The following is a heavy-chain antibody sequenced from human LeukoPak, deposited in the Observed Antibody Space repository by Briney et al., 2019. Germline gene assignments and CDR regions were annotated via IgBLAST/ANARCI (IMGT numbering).Heavy chain of an antibody. Sequence: SETLSLTCTVSGGSISSGGYYWGWIRQPPGKGLEWIGSIYYSGSTYYNPSLKSRVTISVDTSKNQFSLKLSSVTAADTAVYYCASPLPLNNYDFWSGYYPDAFDIWGQGTMVTVSS. D-gene: IGHD3-3*01. CDR1: GGSISSGGYY. V-gene: IGHV4-39*01. J-gene: IGHJ3*02. CDR2: IYYSGST. CDR3: ASPLPLNNYDFWSGYYPDAFDI.